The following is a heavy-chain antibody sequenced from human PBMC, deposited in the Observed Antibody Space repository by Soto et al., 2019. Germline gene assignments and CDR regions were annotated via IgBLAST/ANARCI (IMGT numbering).Heavy chain of an antibody. J-gene: IGHJ4*02. CDR1: GGSISSSNW. CDR2: IYHSGST. D-gene: IGHD1-26*01. Sequence: SETLSLTCAVSGGSISSSNWWSWVRQPPGKGLEWIGEIYHSGSTNYNPSLKSRVTISVDKSKNQFSLKLSSVTAADTAIYYCVRDDIGLGLDYWGLGTLVTVSS. V-gene: IGHV4-4*02. CDR3: VRDDIGLGLDY.